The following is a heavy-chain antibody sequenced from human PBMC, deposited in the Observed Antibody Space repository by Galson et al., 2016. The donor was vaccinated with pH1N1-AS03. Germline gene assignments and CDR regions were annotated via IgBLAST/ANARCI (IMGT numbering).Heavy chain of an antibody. V-gene: IGHV4-39*01. Sequence: TLSLTCIVSGGPISSGNNHGGWVRQPPGKGLEWIGTIHYGGSTYYNPSLRSRVTISVDASKNQFSLDLKSVTAADTSVYYCTIYTSTAADYWGQGTLVTVSS. CDR1: GGPISSGNNH. CDR2: IHYGGST. J-gene: IGHJ4*02. CDR3: TIYTSTAADY. D-gene: IGHD2/OR15-2a*01.